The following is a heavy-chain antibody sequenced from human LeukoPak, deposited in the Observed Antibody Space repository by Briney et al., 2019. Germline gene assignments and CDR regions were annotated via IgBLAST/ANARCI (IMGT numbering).Heavy chain of an antibody. Sequence: GGSLRLSCASCGFTFSNAWMSWVRQAPGKGLEWVGRIKSKTDGGTTDYAAPVKGRFTISRDDSKNTLYLQMNSLKTEDTAVYYCTTDGEHIVVVTAIATGDAGGFWGQGTLVTVSS. D-gene: IGHD2-21*02. J-gene: IGHJ4*02. CDR2: IKSKTDGGTT. CDR3: TTDGEHIVVVTAIATGDAGGF. V-gene: IGHV3-15*01. CDR1: GFTFSNAW.